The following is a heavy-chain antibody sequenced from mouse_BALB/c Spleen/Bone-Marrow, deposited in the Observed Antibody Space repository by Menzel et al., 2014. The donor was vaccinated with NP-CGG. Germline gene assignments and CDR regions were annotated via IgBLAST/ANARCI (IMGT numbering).Heavy chain of an antibody. CDR2: ISGGGSXT. Sequence: EVKLQESGGGLVKSGGSLKLSCAASGFSFNSYGMSWVRQTPEKRLEWVATISGGGSXTFYPDSVKGRFTISRDNAKNNLYLQLSSLRSEDTALYYCARHAYYDQTEVSFVYWGQGTLVTVSA. J-gene: IGHJ3*01. V-gene: IGHV5-9-2*01. CDR1: GFSFNSYG. D-gene: IGHD2-4*01. CDR3: ARHAYYDQTEVSFVY.